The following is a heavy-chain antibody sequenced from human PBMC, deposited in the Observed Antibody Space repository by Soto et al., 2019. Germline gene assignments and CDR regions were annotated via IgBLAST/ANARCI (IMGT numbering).Heavy chain of an antibody. CDR2: ISYEGSHT. CDR1: GFIFSSYG. CDR3: AKEVHCGGGSCSWSEGFDY. D-gene: IGHD2-15*01. J-gene: IGHJ4*02. V-gene: IGHV3-30*18. Sequence: QVQLVESGGGVVQPGRSLRLSCAASGFIFSSYGMHWVRQAPGKGLEWVAVISYEGSHTYYADSVKGRFTITRDNSKNTLYLQMNSLRPEDTAVYCCAKEVHCGGGSCSWSEGFDYWGQGTLLTVSS.